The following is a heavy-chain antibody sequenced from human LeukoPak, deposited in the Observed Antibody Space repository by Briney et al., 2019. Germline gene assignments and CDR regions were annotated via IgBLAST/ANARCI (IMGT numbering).Heavy chain of an antibody. D-gene: IGHD6-13*01. CDR1: GFTFTSYW. J-gene: IGHJ4*01. CDR3: ARDGTAAGLYFDL. V-gene: IGHV3-7*01. CDR2: IRQDGGEK. Sequence: GGSLRLSCAVSGFTFTSYWMNWVRQAPGKGLEWVASIRQDGGEKYYVDSVKGRFTISRDNTKNSLYLQMSSLRAEDTAVYYCARDGTAAGLYFDLWGQGTLVTVPS.